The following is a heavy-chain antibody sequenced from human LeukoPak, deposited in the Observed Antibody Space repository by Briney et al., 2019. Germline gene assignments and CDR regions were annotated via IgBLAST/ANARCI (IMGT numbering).Heavy chain of an antibody. CDR3: VRLSGSHGGVFDF. CDR1: GFSFSSYW. J-gene: IGHJ3*01. D-gene: IGHD1-26*01. Sequence: GGSLRLSCAASGFSFSSYWMTWVRQAPGKGLEWVASIKQDGSEKYYLDSVKGRFIISRDNAKNSLYVEMNSLRAEDTAVYFCVRLSGSHGGVFDFWGQGTMVTVSS. CDR2: IKQDGSEK. V-gene: IGHV3-7*01.